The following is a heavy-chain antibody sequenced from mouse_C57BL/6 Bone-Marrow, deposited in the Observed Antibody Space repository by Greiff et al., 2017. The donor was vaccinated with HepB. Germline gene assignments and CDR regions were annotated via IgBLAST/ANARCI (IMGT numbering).Heavy chain of an antibody. D-gene: IGHD1-1*01. CDR1: GYTFTSYW. CDR2: IYPGSGST. V-gene: IGHV1-55*01. CDR3: ATSRNYYGSSFDY. Sequence: VQLQQSGAELVKPGASVKMSCKASGYTFTSYWLTWVKQRPGQGLEWIGDIYPGSGSTNYNEKFKSKATLTVDTSSSTAYMQLSSLTSEDSAVYYCATSRNYYGSSFDYWGQGTTLTVSS. J-gene: IGHJ2*01.